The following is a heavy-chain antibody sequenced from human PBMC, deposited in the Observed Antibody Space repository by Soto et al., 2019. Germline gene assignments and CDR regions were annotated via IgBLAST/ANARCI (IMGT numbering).Heavy chain of an antibody. V-gene: IGHV1-18*01. CDR2: IIAFNGIT. J-gene: IGHJ5*02. CDR3: ARPSGYCSGGSCYSTAWFDP. CDR1: GGTFSSYT. Sequence: ASVKVSCKASGGTFSSYTISWVRQAPGQGLEWMGRIIAFNGITNYAQKFQVRVTMTTDTSTSTAYMELRSLRSDDTAVYYCARPSGYCSGGSCYSTAWFDPWGQGTLVTVSS. D-gene: IGHD2-15*01.